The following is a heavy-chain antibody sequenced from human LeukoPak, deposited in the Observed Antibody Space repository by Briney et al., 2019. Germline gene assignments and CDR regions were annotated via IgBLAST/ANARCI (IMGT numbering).Heavy chain of an antibody. J-gene: IGHJ1*01. D-gene: IGHD2-15*01. CDR1: GDSVSSNRAA. CDR3: ARDLRAGYSLPLDS. Sequence: SQTLSLTCALSGDSVSSNRAAWNWIRQSPSRGLESLGRTFYRSKWYSDYAVSMKSRITINADTSKNQFSLQLNSVTPEDTAVYYCARDLRAGYSLPLDSWGQGTLVTVFS. CDR2: TFYRSKWYS. V-gene: IGHV6-1*01.